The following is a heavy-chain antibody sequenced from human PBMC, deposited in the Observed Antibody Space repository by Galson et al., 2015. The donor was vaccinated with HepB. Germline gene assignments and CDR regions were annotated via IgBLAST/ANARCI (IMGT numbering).Heavy chain of an antibody. CDR1: GFTVSSNY. Sequence: SLRLSCAASGFTVSSNYMSWARQAPGKGLEWVSVIYSGGSTYYADSVKGRFTISRDNSKNTLYLQMNSLRAEDTAVYYCARGWQLYYYGMDVWGQGTTVTVSS. V-gene: IGHV3-53*01. CDR2: IYSGGST. CDR3: ARGWQLYYYGMDV. J-gene: IGHJ6*02. D-gene: IGHD2-15*01.